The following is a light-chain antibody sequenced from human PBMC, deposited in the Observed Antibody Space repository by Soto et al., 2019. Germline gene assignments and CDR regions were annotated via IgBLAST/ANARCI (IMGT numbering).Light chain of an antibody. CDR3: QQYKSYSPT. CDR2: AAS. CDR1: QSISSW. Sequence: DIQMTQSPSTLSASVGDRVTITCRASQSISSWLAWYQQKPGKAPKLLIYAASSLESGVPSRFSGRGSGTEFTLTISSLQPDDFATYDCQQYKSYSPTFGQRTKVEIK. J-gene: IGKJ1*01. V-gene: IGKV1-5*01.